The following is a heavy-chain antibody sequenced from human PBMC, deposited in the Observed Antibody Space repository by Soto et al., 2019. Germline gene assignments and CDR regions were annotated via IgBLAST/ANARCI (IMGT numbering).Heavy chain of an antibody. CDR3: AKSTGTRKGTYYYGMDV. J-gene: IGHJ6*02. V-gene: IGHV3-43*01. CDR2: ISWDGGST. CDR1: GFTFDDYT. Sequence: GGSLRLSCAASGFTFDDYTIHWVRQAPGKGLEWVSLISWDGGSTYYADSVKGRFTISRDNSKNSLYLQMNSLRTEDTALYYCAKSTGTRKGTYYYGMDVWGQGTTVTVSS. D-gene: IGHD1-1*01.